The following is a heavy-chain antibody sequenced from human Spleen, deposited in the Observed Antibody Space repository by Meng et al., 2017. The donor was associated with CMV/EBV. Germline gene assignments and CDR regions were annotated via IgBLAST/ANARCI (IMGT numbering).Heavy chain of an antibody. CDR1: GGSFSGYD. CDR2: INHSGST. CDR3: AGPDDMGSSPHDPFDM. D-gene: IGHD1-1*01. Sequence: SETLSLTCAVYGGSFSGYDWSWIRQPPGKGLEWIGEINHSGSTNYNPSLKSRVTISLDTSKNHFSLKLTSVTAADTAMYYCAGPDDMGSSPHDPFDMWGQGTMVTVSS. V-gene: IGHV4-34*01. J-gene: IGHJ3*02.